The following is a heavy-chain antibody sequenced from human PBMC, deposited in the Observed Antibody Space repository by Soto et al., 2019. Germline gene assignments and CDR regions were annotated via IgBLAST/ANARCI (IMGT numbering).Heavy chain of an antibody. CDR1: GYSFTSYW. D-gene: IGHD3-22*01. Sequence: GESLKISCKGSGYSFTSYWIGWVRQMPGKGLEWMGIIYPGDSDIRYSPSFQGQVTISADKSISTAYLQWSSLKASDTAMYYCATNMYDSRAEGAFDIWGQGTMVTVSS. V-gene: IGHV5-51*01. CDR2: IYPGDSDI. CDR3: ATNMYDSRAEGAFDI. J-gene: IGHJ3*02.